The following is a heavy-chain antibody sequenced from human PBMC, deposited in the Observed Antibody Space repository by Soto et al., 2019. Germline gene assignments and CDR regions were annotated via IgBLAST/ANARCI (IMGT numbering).Heavy chain of an antibody. Sequence: GGSLRLSCAASGFTFSSYAMSWVRQAPGKGLEWVSTLSGSGGSTYYAASVKGRFTISRDNSKDTLYLEMNSLRGEDTAVYFCAKQQGPGTPYYYAMDVWGQGTAVTVSS. CDR2: LSGSGGST. J-gene: IGHJ6*02. CDR1: GFTFSSYA. CDR3: AKQQGPGTPYYYAMDV. V-gene: IGHV3-23*01. D-gene: IGHD1-1*01.